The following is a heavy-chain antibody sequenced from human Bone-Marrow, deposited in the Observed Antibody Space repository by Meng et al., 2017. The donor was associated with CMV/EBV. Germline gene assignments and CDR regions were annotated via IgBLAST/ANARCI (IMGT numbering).Heavy chain of an antibody. CDR3: AISSKPLQLWFSHFDD. V-gene: IGHV1-18*01. J-gene: IGHJ4*02. D-gene: IGHD5-18*01. CDR1: GYTFTSYG. CDR2: ISAYNGNT. Sequence: ASVKVSCKASGYTFTSYGISWVRQAPGQGLEWMGWISAYNGNTNYAQKLQGRVTITADKSTSTAYMELSSLRSEDTAVYYCAISSKPLQLWFSHFDDWGQGTLVTVSS.